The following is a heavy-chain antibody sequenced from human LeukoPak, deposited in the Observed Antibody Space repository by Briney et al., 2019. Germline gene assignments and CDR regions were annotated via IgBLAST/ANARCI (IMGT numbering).Heavy chain of an antibody. J-gene: IGHJ3*02. CDR1: GASVNSGTYY. V-gene: IGHV4-61*03. CDR3: ARGLGPI. CDR2: IYYTGNT. Sequence: SETLSLTCTVSGASVNSGTYYWSWLCQPPGKGLEWIGFIYYTGNTKYHPSLEGRVTISVDTSKNHFSLKLTSLTAADTAIYYCARGLGPIWGQGALVTVSS.